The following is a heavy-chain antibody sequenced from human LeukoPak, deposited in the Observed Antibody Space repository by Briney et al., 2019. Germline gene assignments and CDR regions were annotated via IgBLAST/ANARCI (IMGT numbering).Heavy chain of an antibody. CDR1: GYTFTSYS. J-gene: IGHJ5*02. V-gene: IGHV1-18*04. CDR3: TRDFYQDSSNWYDCFDP. Sequence: ASVKASCNACGYTFTSYSISWVRQAPGQRLEWIGWISAHNGNTNYAQKLHGRVTMTRDTSTSTAHKQLRSLRSDDTAAYYCTRDFYQDSSNWYDCFDPGGEGRLVTVSS. D-gene: IGHD6-13*01. CDR2: ISAHNGNT.